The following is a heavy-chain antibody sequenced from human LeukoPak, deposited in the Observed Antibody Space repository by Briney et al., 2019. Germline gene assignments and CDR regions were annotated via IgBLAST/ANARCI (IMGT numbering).Heavy chain of an antibody. V-gene: IGHV4-39*01. Sequence: AETLSLTCTVSGGSISTDNYYWGWIRQPPGKGLEWIWCYDRRGRTYYSPSLKSRVRISVDTSRDQFSLNLRSVTAADTAVYYCASSPWASSIGAVDYWGQGTLVTVSS. D-gene: IGHD6-13*01. J-gene: IGHJ4*02. CDR2: YDRRGRT. CDR3: ASSPWASSIGAVDY. CDR1: GGSISTDNYY.